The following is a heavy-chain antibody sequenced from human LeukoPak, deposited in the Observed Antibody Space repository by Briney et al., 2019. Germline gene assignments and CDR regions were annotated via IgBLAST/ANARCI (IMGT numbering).Heavy chain of an antibody. Sequence: SVKVSCKASGGTFSIYAISWVRQAPGQGLEWMGGIIPIFGTANYAQKFQGRVTITTDESTSTAYMELSSLRSEDTAVYYCAAPEGLRPGYFDYWGQGTLVTVSS. D-gene: IGHD5-12*01. V-gene: IGHV1-69*05. CDR2: IIPIFGTA. CDR1: GGTFSIYA. J-gene: IGHJ4*02. CDR3: AAPEGLRPGYFDY.